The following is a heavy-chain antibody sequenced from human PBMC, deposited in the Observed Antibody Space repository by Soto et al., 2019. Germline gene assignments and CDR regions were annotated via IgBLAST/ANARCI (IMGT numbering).Heavy chain of an antibody. CDR2: ISYDGSNK. CDR3: ARVFIVLSADLDY. J-gene: IGHJ4*02. Sequence: GGSLRLSCAASGFTFSSYAMHWVRQAPGKGLEWVAVISYDGSNKYYADSVKGRFTISRDNSKNTLYLQMNSLRAEDTAVYYCARVFIVLSADLDYWGQGTLVTVSS. CDR1: GFTFSSYA. V-gene: IGHV3-30-3*01. D-gene: IGHD2-8*01.